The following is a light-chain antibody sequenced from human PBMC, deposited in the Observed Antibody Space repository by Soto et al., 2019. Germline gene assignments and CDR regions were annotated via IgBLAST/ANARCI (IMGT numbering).Light chain of an antibody. Sequence: QSVLTQAASVSGSPGQSITISCTGTSSDVGSYNLVSWYQQHPGKAPKLIIYAVTERPSGVSNRFSGSKSGNAASLTITGLQAEDEADYWCCSYAGSTPFVAFGGGTQLTVL. V-gene: IGLV2-23*02. CDR2: AVT. CDR3: CSYAGSTPFVA. J-gene: IGLJ2*01. CDR1: SSDVGSYNL.